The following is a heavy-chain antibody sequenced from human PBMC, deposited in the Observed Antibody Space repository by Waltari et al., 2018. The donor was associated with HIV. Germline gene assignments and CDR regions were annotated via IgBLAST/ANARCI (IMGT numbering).Heavy chain of an antibody. J-gene: IGHJ2*01. Sequence: EVKLLESGGGLVQPGGSLRLSCAASGLTISSYAMGWVRQAPGKGLEWVSGISGSGISTYYADSVKGRFSISSDQSKNMVYLQINSLRAEDTAVYYCAKNDGDLDWYFDLWGRGTLVTVSS. V-gene: IGHV3-23*01. CDR1: GLTISSYA. CDR2: ISGSGIST. CDR3: AKNDGDLDWYFDL. D-gene: IGHD3-16*01.